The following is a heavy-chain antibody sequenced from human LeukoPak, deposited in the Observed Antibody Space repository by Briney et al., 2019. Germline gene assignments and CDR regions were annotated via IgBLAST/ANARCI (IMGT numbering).Heavy chain of an antibody. V-gene: IGHV3-48*03. CDR1: GFTFSGYE. CDR3: AREIGGYCSGGSCSDWFDP. CDR2: ISSSGSTI. Sequence: GGSLRLSCAASGFTFSGYEMNWVRQAPGKGLEWVSYISSSGSTIYYADSVKGRFTISRDNAKNSLYLQMNSLRAEDTAVYYCAREIGGYCSGGSCSDWFDPWGQGTLVTVSS. D-gene: IGHD2-15*01. J-gene: IGHJ5*02.